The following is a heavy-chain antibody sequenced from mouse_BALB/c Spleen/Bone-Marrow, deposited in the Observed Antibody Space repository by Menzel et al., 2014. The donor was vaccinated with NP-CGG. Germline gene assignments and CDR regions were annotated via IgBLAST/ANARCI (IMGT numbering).Heavy chain of an antibody. Sequence: EVQLQESGPGLMKPSQSLSLTCTVTGYSITSAYSWNWIRQFAGDKPEWMGYITSSGHTSYNPSLKSRISITRDTSKNQFFLQLNSVTTEDTATYFCARSGNFFDYWGQGATLTVSS. J-gene: IGHJ2*01. CDR1: GYSITSAYS. CDR2: ITSSGHT. V-gene: IGHV3-2*02. D-gene: IGHD3-1*01. CDR3: ARSGNFFDY.